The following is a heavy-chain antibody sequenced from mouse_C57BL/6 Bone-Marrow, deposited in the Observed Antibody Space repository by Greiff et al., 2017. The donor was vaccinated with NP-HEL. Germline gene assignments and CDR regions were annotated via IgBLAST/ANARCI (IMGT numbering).Heavy chain of an antibody. Sequence: EVQRLESGGGLVQPKGSLKLSCAASGFSFNTYAMNWVRQAPGKGLEWVARIRSKSNNYATYYADSLKDRFTISRDDSESMLYLQMNNLKTEDTAMYYCVRQGYDGYYLDYWGQGTTLTVSS. J-gene: IGHJ2*01. CDR1: GFSFNTYA. V-gene: IGHV10-1*01. CDR2: IRSKSNNYAT. CDR3: VRQGYDGYYLDY. D-gene: IGHD2-3*01.